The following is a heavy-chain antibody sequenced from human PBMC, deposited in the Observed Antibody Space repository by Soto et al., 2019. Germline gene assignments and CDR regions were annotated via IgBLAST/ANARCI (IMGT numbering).Heavy chain of an antibody. Sequence: PSETLSLTCAVYGGSFSGYYWSWIRQPPGKGLEWIGEINHSGSTNYNPSLKSRVTISVDTSKNQFSLKLSSVTAADTAVYYCARARMWLVRGWFDPWGQGPLVTVSS. CDR3: ARARMWLVRGWFDP. CDR1: GGSFSGYY. CDR2: INHSGST. J-gene: IGHJ5*02. D-gene: IGHD6-19*01. V-gene: IGHV4-34*01.